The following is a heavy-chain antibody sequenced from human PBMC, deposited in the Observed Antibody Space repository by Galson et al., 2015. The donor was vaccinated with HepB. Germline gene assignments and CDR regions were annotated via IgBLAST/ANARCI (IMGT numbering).Heavy chain of an antibody. J-gene: IGHJ3*01. V-gene: IGHV3-23*01. CDR2: ISGSGGST. Sequence: SLRLSCAASGFTFSSYAMSWVRQAPGKGLEWVSAISGSGGSTYYADSVKGRFTLSRDNSKNTMYLQMNSLRGEDTAVYYCAKARDSSSWYGTDAFDVWGQGTMVTVSS. CDR3: AKARDSSSWYGTDAFDV. D-gene: IGHD6-13*01. CDR1: GFTFSSYA.